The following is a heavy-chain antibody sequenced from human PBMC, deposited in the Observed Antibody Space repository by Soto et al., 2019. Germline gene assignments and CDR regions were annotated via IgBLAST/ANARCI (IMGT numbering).Heavy chain of an antibody. CDR3: AREAVTTSRDYYGMDV. D-gene: IGHD4-17*01. CDR1: GYTFTSYD. Sequence: ASVKVSCKASGYTFTSYDINWVRQATGQGLEWMGWMNPNSGNTGYAQKFQGRVTMTRNTSISTAYMELSSLRSEDTAVYYCAREAVTTSRDYYGMDVWGQGTTVTAP. V-gene: IGHV1-8*01. J-gene: IGHJ6*02. CDR2: MNPNSGNT.